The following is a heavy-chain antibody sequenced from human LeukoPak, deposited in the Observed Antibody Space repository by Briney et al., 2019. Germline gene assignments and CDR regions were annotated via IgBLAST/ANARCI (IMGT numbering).Heavy chain of an antibody. J-gene: IGHJ4*02. CDR1: GFTVSSNY. CDR3: ARGQGSTLIGVHLDY. CDR2: IYSGGSI. Sequence: GGSLRLSCAASGFTVSSNYMSWVRQAPGKGLEWVSVIYSGGSIYYADSVKGRFTISRDNSKNTLYLQMNSLRAEDTAVYYCARGQGSTLIGVHLDYWGQGTLVTVSS. V-gene: IGHV3-66*01. D-gene: IGHD2/OR15-2a*01.